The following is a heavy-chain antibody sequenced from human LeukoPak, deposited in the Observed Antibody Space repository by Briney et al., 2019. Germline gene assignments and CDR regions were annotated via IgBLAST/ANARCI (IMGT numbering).Heavy chain of an antibody. CDR2: MNPNSGNT. Sequence: ASVKVSCKASGYTFTSYDINWVRQATGQGLEWMGWMNPNSGNTGYAQKFQGRVTITRNTSISTAYMELSSLRSEDTAVYYCARPSGDSSGYYLDYWGQGTLVTVSS. V-gene: IGHV1-8*03. CDR1: GYTFTSYD. J-gene: IGHJ4*02. D-gene: IGHD3-22*01. CDR3: ARPSGDSSGYYLDY.